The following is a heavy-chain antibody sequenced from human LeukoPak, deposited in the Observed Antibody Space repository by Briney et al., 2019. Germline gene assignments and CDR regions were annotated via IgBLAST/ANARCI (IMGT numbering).Heavy chain of an antibody. CDR2: IYYSGST. V-gene: IGHV4-59*08. J-gene: IGHJ4*02. D-gene: IGHD5-12*01. Sequence: SETLSLTCTVSGASISSYYWSWIRQPPGKGLEWIGYIYYSGSTNYNPSLKRRVTISVDTSKKQLSLKLSSVTAADTAVYYCARGYEGATDWGQGTLVTVSS. CDR3: ARGYEGATD. CDR1: GASISSYY.